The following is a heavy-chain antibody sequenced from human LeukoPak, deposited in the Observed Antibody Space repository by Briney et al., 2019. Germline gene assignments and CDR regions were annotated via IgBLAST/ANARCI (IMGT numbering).Heavy chain of an antibody. D-gene: IGHD3-9*01. CDR3: ARRSTGDAFDI. CDR1: GYSISGGYY. V-gene: IGHV4-38-2*02. Sequence: SETLSLTCTVSGYSISGGYYWGWIRQPPGKGLEWIGNIYHDGSTYYNPSLKSRVTISVDTSKNQFSLKLRSVTAADTAVYYCARRSTGDAFDIWGQGTMVTVSS. J-gene: IGHJ3*02. CDR2: IYHDGST.